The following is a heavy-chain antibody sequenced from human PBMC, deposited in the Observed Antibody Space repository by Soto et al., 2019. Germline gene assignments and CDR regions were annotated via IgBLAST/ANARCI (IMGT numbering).Heavy chain of an antibody. CDR1: GYTFTNYG. V-gene: IGHV1-18*01. CDR2: TSAYNCDT. D-gene: IGHD6-6*01. CDR3: ARVPSYLPEDY. Sequence: QVQLVQSGAEVKKPGASVSVSCKASGYTFTNYGISWVRQAPGQGLEWIGWTSAYNCDTIYAQKLQSRLTMTPDTSTRTAYRELRSLRSDDTAMYFCARVPSYLPEDYWGQGTLVTVSS. J-gene: IGHJ4*02.